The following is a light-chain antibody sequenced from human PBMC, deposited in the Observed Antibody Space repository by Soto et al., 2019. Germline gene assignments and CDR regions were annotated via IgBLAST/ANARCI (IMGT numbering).Light chain of an antibody. CDR2: EVS. Sequence: QSVPTQPPSASGSPGQSVTISCTGTSSDVGGYNYVSWYQQHPGKAPKLMIYEVSKRPSGVPDRFSGSKSGNTASLTVSGLQAEDEADYYCSSYAGSNSWVFGGGTKLTVL. CDR3: SSYAGSNSWV. CDR1: SSDVGGYNY. J-gene: IGLJ3*02. V-gene: IGLV2-8*01.